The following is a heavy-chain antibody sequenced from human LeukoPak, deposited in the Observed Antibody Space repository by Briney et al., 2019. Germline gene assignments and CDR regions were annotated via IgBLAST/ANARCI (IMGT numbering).Heavy chain of an antibody. V-gene: IGHV4-59*01. D-gene: IGHD5-12*01. CDR2: IYYSGRN. Sequence: PSETLSLTCTVSGGSLSSYYWSWIRQPPGKGLEGIGYIYYSGRNNYNPSLTSRGTISVATSKNQFSLKLSSVTAADTAVYYCARGLVTTYYYYGMDVWGQGTTVTAPS. J-gene: IGHJ6*02. CDR3: ARGLVTTYYYYGMDV. CDR1: GGSLSSYY.